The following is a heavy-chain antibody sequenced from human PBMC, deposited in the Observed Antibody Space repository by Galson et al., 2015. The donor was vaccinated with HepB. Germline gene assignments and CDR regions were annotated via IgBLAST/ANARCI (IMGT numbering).Heavy chain of an antibody. CDR1: GFTFSHLW. CDR2: IKSRSDGGTT. Sequence: SLRLSCAASGFTFSHLWMTWVRQAPGKGLDWVGRIKSRSDGGTTDHAAPVKGRFTISRDDSKDTLYLQMNSLKTEDTAVYYCTTDRPFTGGGVIATWGQGTLVTVSS. J-gene: IGHJ5*02. V-gene: IGHV3-15*01. CDR3: TTDRPFTGGGVIAT. D-gene: IGHD3-16*02.